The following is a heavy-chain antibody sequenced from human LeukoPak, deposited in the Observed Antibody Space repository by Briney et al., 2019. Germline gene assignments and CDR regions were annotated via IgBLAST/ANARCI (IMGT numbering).Heavy chain of an antibody. Sequence: GGSLRLSCAASGFTFSSNAVSWVRQAPGKGLEWVSAISGSGDNTCYGDSVKGRFTISRDNSKNTLYLQMNSLRAEDTAVYYCATTFSVAVAGNRVFGHWGQGTLVTVSS. CDR2: ISGSGDNT. CDR3: ATTFSVAVAGNRVFGH. D-gene: IGHD6-13*01. V-gene: IGHV3-23*01. CDR1: GFTFSSNA. J-gene: IGHJ5*02.